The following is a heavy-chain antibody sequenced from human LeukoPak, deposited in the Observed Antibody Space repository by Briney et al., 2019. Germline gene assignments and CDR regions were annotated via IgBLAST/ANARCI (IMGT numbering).Heavy chain of an antibody. V-gene: IGHV4-39*07. D-gene: IGHD2-15*01. CDR1: GASISSSNYY. CDR2: IHYSGGT. J-gene: IGHJ3*02. Sequence: TSETLSLTCTVSGASISSSNYYWGWIRQPPGKGLEWIADIHYSGGTYYNPSLKNRVTISVGTSENQFSLKLSSVTAADTAVYFCARENYCNGGSCYAEAFEIWGQGTLVNVSS. CDR3: ARENYCNGGSCYAEAFEI.